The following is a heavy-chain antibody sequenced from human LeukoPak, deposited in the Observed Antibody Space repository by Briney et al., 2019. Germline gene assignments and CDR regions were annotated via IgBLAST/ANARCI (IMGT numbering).Heavy chain of an antibody. Sequence: GGSLRLSCAASGFTFDDYGMSWVRQAPGKGLEWVSGINWNGGSTGYADSVKGRFTISRDNAKNSLYLQMNSLRAEDTALYYCARDGGRYYYGSGGGAFDIWGQGTMVTVSS. CDR1: GFTFDDYG. V-gene: IGHV3-20*04. J-gene: IGHJ3*02. D-gene: IGHD3-10*01. CDR2: INWNGGST. CDR3: ARDGGRYYYGSGGGAFDI.